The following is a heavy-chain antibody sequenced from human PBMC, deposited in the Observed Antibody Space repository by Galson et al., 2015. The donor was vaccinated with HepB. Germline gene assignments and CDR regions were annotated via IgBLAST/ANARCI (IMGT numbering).Heavy chain of an antibody. CDR2: ISFDGNND. CDR1: GVSYSSSA. CDR3: ARVPDQNGIGYFDF. V-gene: IGHV3-30*03. J-gene: IGHJ4*02. D-gene: IGHD2-2*03. Sequence: FLRLSCAASGVSYSSSAMHWVRQAQRRGLEWVAMISFDGNNDQHAASVKGRFTISRDNFKNTLYLYMTSLRVDDTAVFYCARVPDQNGIGYFDFWGQGTVVSVST.